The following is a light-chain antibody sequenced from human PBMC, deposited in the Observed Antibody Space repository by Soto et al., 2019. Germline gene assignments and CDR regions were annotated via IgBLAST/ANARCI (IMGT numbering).Light chain of an antibody. CDR3: QQYSTPRLT. Sequence: EIVLTQSPGTLSLSPGERATLSCRASQSVTSSYLAWYQQKPGQAPRLLISGASSRATGIPDRFSGSGSGTDFTLTISRLEPEEFAVYYCQQYSTPRLTFGGGTKVEIK. J-gene: IGKJ4*01. CDR1: QSVTSSY. CDR2: GAS. V-gene: IGKV3-20*01.